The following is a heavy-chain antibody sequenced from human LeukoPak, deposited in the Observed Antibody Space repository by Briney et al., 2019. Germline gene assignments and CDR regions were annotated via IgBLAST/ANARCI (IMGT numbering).Heavy chain of an antibody. CDR2: FYHSGKT. CDR3: ARVRYFDTSGYYYDFDP. V-gene: IGHV4-38-2*02. D-gene: IGHD3-22*01. J-gene: IGHJ5*02. Sequence: SETVSLTCTVSGYSISTGYYWGWIRQPPGKGLEWIGDFYHSGKTYYNPSLKSRLTISVDTSRNQFSLTVRSVTAADTAVYYCARVRYFDTSGYYYDFDPWGQGTLVTVSS. CDR1: GYSISTGYY.